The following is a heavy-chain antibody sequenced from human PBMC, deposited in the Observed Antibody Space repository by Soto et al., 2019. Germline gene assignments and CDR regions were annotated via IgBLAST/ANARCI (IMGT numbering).Heavy chain of an antibody. CDR3: ARDYSGYDTLPHDY. Sequence: QVQLVESGGGVVQPGRSLRLSCAASGFTFSSYAMHWVRQAPGKGLEWVAVISYDGSNKYYADSVKGRFTISRDNSKNTLYLQMNSLRAEDTAVYYCARDYSGYDTLPHDYWGQGTLVTVSS. CDR2: ISYDGSNK. D-gene: IGHD5-12*01. J-gene: IGHJ4*02. V-gene: IGHV3-30-3*01. CDR1: GFTFSSYA.